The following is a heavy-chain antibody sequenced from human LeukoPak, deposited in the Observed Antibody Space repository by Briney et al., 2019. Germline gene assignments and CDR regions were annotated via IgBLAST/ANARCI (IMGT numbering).Heavy chain of an antibody. CDR1: GFTFSDYY. J-gene: IGHJ4*02. CDR2: ITSSSTYI. CDR3: ARDRGAATGTVSLDY. D-gene: IGHD1-1*01. Sequence: GGSLRLSCAASGFTFSDYYMSWIRQAPGKGLEWVSYITSSSTYIYYADSVKGRFTISRDDAKNSLYLQMNSLRAEDTAVYFCARDRGAATGTVSLDYWGQGTLVTVSP. V-gene: IGHV3-11*06.